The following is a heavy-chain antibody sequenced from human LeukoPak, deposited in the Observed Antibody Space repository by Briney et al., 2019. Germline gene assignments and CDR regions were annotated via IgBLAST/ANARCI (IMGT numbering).Heavy chain of an antibody. V-gene: IGHV3-49*03. Sequence: LSLTCAVYGGSFSGYYWSWIRQPPGKGLEWVGFIRSKAYGGTTEYAASVKGRFTISRDDSKSIAYLQMNSLKTEDTAVYYCGRGDYYYYYMDVWGKGTTVTISS. CDR2: IRSKAYGGTT. CDR3: GRGDYYYYYMDV. J-gene: IGHJ6*03. D-gene: IGHD3-10*01. CDR1: GGSFSGYY.